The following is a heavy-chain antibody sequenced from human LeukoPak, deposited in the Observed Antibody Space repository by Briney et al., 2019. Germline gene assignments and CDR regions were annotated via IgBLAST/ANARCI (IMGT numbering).Heavy chain of an antibody. D-gene: IGHD3-3*01. V-gene: IGHV4-39*01. CDR2: IYYSGST. J-gene: IGHJ5*02. Sequence: PSETLPLTCTVSGGSISSSSYYWGWIRQPPGKGLEWIGSIYYSGSTYYNPSLKSRVTISVDTSKNQFSLKPSSVTAADTAVYYCARVFWSGYYHNWFDPWGQGTLVTVSS. CDR3: ARVFWSGYYHNWFDP. CDR1: GGSISSSSYY.